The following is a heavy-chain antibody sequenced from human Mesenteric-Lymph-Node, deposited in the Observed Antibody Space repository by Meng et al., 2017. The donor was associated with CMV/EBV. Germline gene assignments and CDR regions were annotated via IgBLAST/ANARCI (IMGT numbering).Heavy chain of an antibody. CDR3: ASYYYGRAAFDY. J-gene: IGHJ4*02. V-gene: IGHV4-31*03. CDR2: IFYTGNP. CDR1: GDIPSGGYY. D-gene: IGHD3-22*01. Sequence: CTFSGDIPSGGYYWGWIRQLPGKGLEWIGYIFYTGNPYYNPSLQSRLVMSIDKSRSQFSLKLTSVTAADTARYFCASYYYGRAAFDYWGQGTLVTVSS.